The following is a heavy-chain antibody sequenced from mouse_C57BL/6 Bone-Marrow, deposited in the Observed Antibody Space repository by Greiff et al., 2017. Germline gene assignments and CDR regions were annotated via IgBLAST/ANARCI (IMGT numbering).Heavy chain of an antibody. CDR2: ISDGGSYT. Sequence: EVKLMESGGGLVKPGGSLKLSCAASGFTFSSYAMSWVRQTPEKRLEWVATISDGGSYTYYPDNVKGRFTISRDNAKNNLYLQMSHLKSEDTAMXYCARVMGPWFAYWGQGTLVTVSA. D-gene: IGHD2-3*01. V-gene: IGHV5-4*03. CDR3: ARVMGPWFAY. CDR1: GFTFSSYA. J-gene: IGHJ3*01.